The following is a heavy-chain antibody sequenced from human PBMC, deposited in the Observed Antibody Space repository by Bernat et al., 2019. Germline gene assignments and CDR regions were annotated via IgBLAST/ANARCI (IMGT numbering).Heavy chain of an antibody. V-gene: IGHV3-30*03. CDR3: GGSYRSALY. J-gene: IGHJ4*02. CDR1: GFTFSSYG. Sequence: LVESGGGVVQPGRSLRLSCAASGFTFSSYGMHWVRQAPGKGLEWVAVISYDGSNKYYADSVKGRFTISRDNSKNTLYLQMNSLRAEDTAVYYCGGSYRSALYWGQGTLVTVSS. CDR2: ISYDGSNK. D-gene: IGHD3-16*02.